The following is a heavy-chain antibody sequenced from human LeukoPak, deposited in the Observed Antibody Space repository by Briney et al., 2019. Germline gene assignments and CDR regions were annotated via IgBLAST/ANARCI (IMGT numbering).Heavy chain of an antibody. J-gene: IGHJ4*02. CDR3: ARSGTLIGYLF. Sequence: PSETLSLTCTVSGGSISSYYWSWIRQAPGKGLEWIGYIYYSGNTNYNPSLQSRVTISVDTSKNQFSLKLSSVTAADTAVYYCARSGTLIGYLFWGQGTLVTVSS. CDR1: GGSISSYY. D-gene: IGHD3-9*01. CDR2: IYYSGNT. V-gene: IGHV4-59*01.